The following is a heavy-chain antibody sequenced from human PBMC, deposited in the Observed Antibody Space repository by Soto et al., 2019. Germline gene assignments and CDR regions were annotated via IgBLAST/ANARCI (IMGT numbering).Heavy chain of an antibody. J-gene: IGHJ6*02. CDR1: GYTFTSYG. Sequence: ASVKVSCKASGYTFTSYGNSWVRQAPGQGLEWMGWISAYNGNTNYAQKLQGRVTMTTDTSTSTAYMELRSLRSDDTAVYYCASGSIVLMVYATMDVWGQGTTVTVSS. D-gene: IGHD2-8*01. V-gene: IGHV1-18*01. CDR3: ASGSIVLMVYATMDV. CDR2: ISAYNGNT.